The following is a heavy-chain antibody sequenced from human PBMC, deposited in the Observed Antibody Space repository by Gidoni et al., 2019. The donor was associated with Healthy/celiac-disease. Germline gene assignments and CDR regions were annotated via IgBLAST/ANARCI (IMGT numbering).Heavy chain of an antibody. CDR3: ARFLVVVATIDAFDI. Sequence: QVQLQQWGAGLLKPSETLSLTCAVYGGSFSGYYWSWIRQPQGKGLEWIGEINHSGRPNYNPSLKSRVTISVDTSKNQFSLKLSSVTAADTAVYYCARFLVVVATIDAFDIWGQGTMVTVSS. J-gene: IGHJ3*02. D-gene: IGHD5-12*01. CDR1: GGSFSGYY. V-gene: IGHV4-34*01. CDR2: INHSGRP.